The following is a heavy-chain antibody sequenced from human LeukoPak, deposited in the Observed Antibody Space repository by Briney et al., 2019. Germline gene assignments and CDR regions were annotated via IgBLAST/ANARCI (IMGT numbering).Heavy chain of an antibody. J-gene: IGHJ4*02. D-gene: IGHD6-19*01. V-gene: IGHV4-59*08. CDR2: IFYSGST. Sequence: SETLSLTRTVSGGSKNIYYWSWIRQPPGKGLEWIGYIFYSGSTNYNPSLKSRVTMSVDTSKNQFSLKLSSVTAADTAVYYCARHFRPDSSGWYGLDYWGQGTVVTVSS. CDR3: ARHFRPDSSGWYGLDY. CDR1: GGSKNIYY.